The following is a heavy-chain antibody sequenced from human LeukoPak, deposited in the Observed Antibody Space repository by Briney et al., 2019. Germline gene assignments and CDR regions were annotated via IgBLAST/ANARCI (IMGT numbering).Heavy chain of an antibody. J-gene: IGHJ3*02. CDR3: ASGLGYHDAFDI. D-gene: IGHD6-13*01. V-gene: IGHV4-34*01. Sequence: SETLSLTCAVYGGSFSGYYWSWIRQPPGKGLEWIGEINHSGSTNYNPSLKSRVTISVDTSKNQFSLKLSSVTAADTAVYYCASGLGYHDAFDIWGQGTMVTVSS. CDR1: GGSFSGYY. CDR2: INHSGST.